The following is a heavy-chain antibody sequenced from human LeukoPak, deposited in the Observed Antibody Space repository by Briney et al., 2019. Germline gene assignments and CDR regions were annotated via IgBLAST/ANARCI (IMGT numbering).Heavy chain of an antibody. CDR2: INSDGSNT. J-gene: IGHJ4*02. CDR1: EFTFSGYW. CDR3: ARTRYSGTYYDY. Sequence: PGGSLRLSCAASEFTFSGYWMHWVRQAPGKGLMWVSRINSDGSNTAYADSVKGRFTISRDNAKNTLYLQMNSLRAEDTAVYYCARTRYSGTYYDYWGQGTLVTVSS. D-gene: IGHD1-26*01. V-gene: IGHV3-74*01.